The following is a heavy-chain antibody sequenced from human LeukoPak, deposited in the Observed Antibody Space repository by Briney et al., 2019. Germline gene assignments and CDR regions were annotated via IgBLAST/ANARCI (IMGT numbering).Heavy chain of an antibody. J-gene: IGHJ4*02. CDR1: GNSISSSSYY. CDR2: INYYGKT. V-gene: IGHV4-39*01. D-gene: IGHD1-26*01. CDR3: ATGTIVGEHTSGY. Sequence: PSETLSLTCTVSGNSISSSSYYWVWIRQPPGKGLEWIGSINYYGKTYYNPSVKSRVTISVDTSKNQFSLKLSSVTAADTAVYYCATGTIVGEHTSGYWGQGTLVTVSS.